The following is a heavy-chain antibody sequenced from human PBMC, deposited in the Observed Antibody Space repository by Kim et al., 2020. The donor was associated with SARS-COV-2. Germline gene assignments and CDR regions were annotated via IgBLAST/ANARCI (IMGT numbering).Heavy chain of an antibody. J-gene: IGHJ6*04. CDR2: LEPSDSCT. V-gene: IGHV5-10-1*01. D-gene: IGHD2-15*01. CDR3: ARLDCRGGSWYGPDYYYGMNV. Sequence: GESLKISCKGSGYSFTSYWISWVRQMPGKGLEWMGRLEPSDSCTHYRSPFQGHVTLSADKSISTPYLQWSSLKAADTAMYYCARLDCRGGSWYGPDYYYGMNVWGEGSTLTVSS. CDR1: GYSFTSYW.